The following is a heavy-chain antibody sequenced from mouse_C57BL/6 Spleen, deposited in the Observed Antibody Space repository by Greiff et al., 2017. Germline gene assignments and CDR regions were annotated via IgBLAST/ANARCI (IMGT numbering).Heavy chain of an antibody. J-gene: IGHJ1*03. CDR1: GYTFTSYW. V-gene: IGHV1-69*01. CDR3: ARDFDV. CDR2: IDPSVSYT. Sequence: VQLQQPGAELVMPGASVKLSCKASGYTFTSYWMHWVKQRPGQGLEWIGEIDPSVSYTNYNQKFKGKSTLTVDKSSSTAYMQLSSLTSEDAAVYYCARDFDVWGTGTTVTVSS.